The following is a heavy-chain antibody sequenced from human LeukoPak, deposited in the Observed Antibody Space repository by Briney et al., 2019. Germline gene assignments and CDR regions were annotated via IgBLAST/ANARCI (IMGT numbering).Heavy chain of an antibody. Sequence: GGSLRLSCEASGITFSSYGMHWVRQAPGKGLEWVAFIRDDGSNKYYADSVKGRFTIFRDNSKNTVYVQMNSLRAEDTAVYYCAELGITMIGGVWGKGTTVTISS. CDR1: GITFSSYG. CDR3: AELGITMIGGV. V-gene: IGHV3-30*02. CDR2: IRDDGSNK. D-gene: IGHD3-10*02. J-gene: IGHJ6*04.